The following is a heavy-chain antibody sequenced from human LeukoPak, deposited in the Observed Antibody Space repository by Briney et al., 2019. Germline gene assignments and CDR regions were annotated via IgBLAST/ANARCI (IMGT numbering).Heavy chain of an antibody. Sequence: PGGSLRLSCAASGFTFSSYGMHWVRQASGKGLEWVAVIWYDGSEKYYADSVKGRFTISRDNSKNTLFLQMSSLTAEDTAVYYCARWSCDHWGQGTLVTVSS. CDR1: GFTFSSYG. CDR2: IWYDGSEK. V-gene: IGHV3-33*01. CDR3: ARWSCDH. J-gene: IGHJ5*02.